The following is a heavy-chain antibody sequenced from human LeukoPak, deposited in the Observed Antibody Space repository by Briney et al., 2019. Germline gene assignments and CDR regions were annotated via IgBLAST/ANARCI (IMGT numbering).Heavy chain of an antibody. Sequence: SETLSLTCTVSGGSISSHYWSWIRQPAGKGLEWIGRIYTSGSTNYNPSLKSRVTISVDTSKNQFSLKLTSMTAADTAVYYCASERGGYDFWSGPNRFDPWGQGTLVTVSS. J-gene: IGHJ5*02. CDR1: GGSISSHY. V-gene: IGHV4-4*07. CDR3: ASERGGYDFWSGPNRFDP. CDR2: IYTSGST. D-gene: IGHD3-3*01.